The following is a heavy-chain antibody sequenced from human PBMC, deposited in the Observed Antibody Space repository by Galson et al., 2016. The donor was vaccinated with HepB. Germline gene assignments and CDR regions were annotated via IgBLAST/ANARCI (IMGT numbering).Heavy chain of an antibody. CDR2: LYSDGST. V-gene: IGHV3-53*01. CDR1: GFTVSYNY. CDR3: ARSLFWGSYRCFDY. D-gene: IGHD3-16*02. Sequence: SLRLSCAASGFTVSYNYMRWVRQAPGKGLEWVSVLYSDGSTYYADSVKGRFTISRDNSKNTLYLQMNSLRAEDTAVYYCARSLFWGSYRCFDYWGQGTLVTVSS. J-gene: IGHJ4*02.